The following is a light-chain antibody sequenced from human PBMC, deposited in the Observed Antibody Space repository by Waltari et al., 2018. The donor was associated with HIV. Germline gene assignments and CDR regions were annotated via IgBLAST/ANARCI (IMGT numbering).Light chain of an antibody. CDR1: SSNIRAGTD. J-gene: IGLJ2*01. CDR3: QSYDSSLSGSDVV. CDR2: GNS. Sequence: QSVVTQPPSVSGAPGQRVTISCTGSSSNIRAGTDVHWYQQLPGTAPKLLHYGNSNRPAGVPDRFSGSKSGTSASLAITGLQAEDEADYYCQSYDSSLSGSDVVFGGGTELTVL. V-gene: IGLV1-40*01.